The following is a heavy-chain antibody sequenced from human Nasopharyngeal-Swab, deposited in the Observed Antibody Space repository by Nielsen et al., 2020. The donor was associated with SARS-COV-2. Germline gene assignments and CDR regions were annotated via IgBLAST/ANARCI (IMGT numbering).Heavy chain of an antibody. J-gene: IGHJ6*02. CDR1: GYTFTGYY. D-gene: IGHD2-2*01. Sequence: ASVKVSCKASGYTFTGYYMHWVRQAPGQGLEWMGRINPNSGGTNYAQKFQGRVTMTRDTSISTAYMELSRLRSDDTAVYYCAGDMARYCSSTSCYAPGAYYYYGMDVWGQGTTVTVSS. V-gene: IGHV1-2*06. CDR2: INPNSGGT. CDR3: AGDMARYCSSTSCYAPGAYYYYGMDV.